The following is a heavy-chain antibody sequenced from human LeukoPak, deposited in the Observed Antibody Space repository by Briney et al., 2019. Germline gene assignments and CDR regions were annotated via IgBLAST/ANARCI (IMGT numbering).Heavy chain of an antibody. CDR3: AKASGTYYDFWSGYCLDY. CDR1: GFTFSSYA. CDR2: ISGSGGST. D-gene: IGHD3-3*01. Sequence: GGSLRLSCAASGFTFSSYAMSWVRQAPGKGLEWVSAISGSGGSTYYADSVKGRFTISRDNSKNTLYLQMNSLRAEDMAVYYCAKASGTYYDFWSGYCLDYWGQGTLVTVSS. V-gene: IGHV3-23*01. J-gene: IGHJ4*02.